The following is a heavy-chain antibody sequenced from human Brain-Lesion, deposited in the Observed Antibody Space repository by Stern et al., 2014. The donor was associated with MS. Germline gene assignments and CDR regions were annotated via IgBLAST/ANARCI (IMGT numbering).Heavy chain of an antibody. CDR2: IFKSGRT. Sequence: QVQLVESGPGLVKPSQTLSLSCTVSGGSISSGGYYWSWIRQPAGKGLEWIGRIFKSGRTRLNPPLKSRVPISIDPSNNPLSPRVNSMTAADTAVYYCARGRVVPGFQYYATDVWGQGTTVIVSS. CDR3: ARGRVVPGFQYYATDV. J-gene: IGHJ6*02. CDR1: GGSISSGGYY. D-gene: IGHD2-2*01. V-gene: IGHV4-61*02.